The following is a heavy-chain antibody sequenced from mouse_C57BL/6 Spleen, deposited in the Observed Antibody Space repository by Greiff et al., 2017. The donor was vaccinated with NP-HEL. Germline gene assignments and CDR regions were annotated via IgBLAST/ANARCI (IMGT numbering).Heavy chain of an antibody. Sequence: QVQLQQSGPELVKPGASVKISCKASGYAFSSSWMNWVKQRPGKGLEWIGRIYPGDGDTNYNGKFKGKATLTADKSSSTAYMQLSSLTSEDSAVYFCARSYYYGSHWYFEVWGTGTTVTVAS. CDR1: GYAFSSSW. D-gene: IGHD1-1*01. CDR2: IYPGDGDT. J-gene: IGHJ1*03. CDR3: ARSYYYGSHWYFEV. V-gene: IGHV1-82*01.